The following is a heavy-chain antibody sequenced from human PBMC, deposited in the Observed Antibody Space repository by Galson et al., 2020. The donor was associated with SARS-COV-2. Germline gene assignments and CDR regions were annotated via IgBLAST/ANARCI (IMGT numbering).Heavy chain of an antibody. CDR2: IYHSGST. CDR3: AREPYYYDSSGPYYYYDGMDV. D-gene: IGHD3-22*01. J-gene: IGHJ6*02. V-gene: IGHV4-4*02. CDR1: GGSISSSNW. Sequence: SETLSLTCAVSGGSISSSNWWSWVRQPPGKGLEWIGEIYHSGSTNYNPSLKSRVTISVDKSKNQFSLKLSSVTAADTAVYYCAREPYYYDSSGPYYYYDGMDVWGQGTTVTVSS.